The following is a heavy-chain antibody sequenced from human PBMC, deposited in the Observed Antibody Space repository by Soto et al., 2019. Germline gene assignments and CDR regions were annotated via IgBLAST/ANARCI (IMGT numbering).Heavy chain of an antibody. V-gene: IGHV5-51*01. CDR3: ARKDKSGYFNWFDP. CDR2: IFPSDSDT. Sequence: PGESLKISCKASGYSFTSYWIRWVRHIPGKGLEWMGIIFPSDSDTRYSPSFQGQVTISADRSTSTVFLQWASLKASDTAVYFCARKDKSGYFNWFDPWGQGTLVTVSS. D-gene: IGHD3-22*01. J-gene: IGHJ5*02. CDR1: GYSFTSYW.